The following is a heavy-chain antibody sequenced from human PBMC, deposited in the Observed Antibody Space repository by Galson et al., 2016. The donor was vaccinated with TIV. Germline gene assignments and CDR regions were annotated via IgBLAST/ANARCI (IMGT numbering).Heavy chain of an antibody. V-gene: IGHV3-30*04. D-gene: IGHD2-2*01. Sequence: SLRLSCAASGFTFSSYDLHWVRQAPGKGLEWVAVISYDGSEKYYADSVKGRFTISRDKSKNTLYLQMDSLRTEDTAVYYCVRVFQSYQLDYWGQGTLVTVSS. J-gene: IGHJ4*02. CDR1: GFTFSSYD. CDR3: VRVFQSYQLDY. CDR2: ISYDGSEK.